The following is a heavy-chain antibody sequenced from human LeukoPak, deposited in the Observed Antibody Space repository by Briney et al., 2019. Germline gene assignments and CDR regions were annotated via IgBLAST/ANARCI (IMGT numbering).Heavy chain of an antibody. V-gene: IGHV3-30*01. CDR3: ASEDVDTGDF. J-gene: IGHJ4*02. CDR1: GFTFTNGG. D-gene: IGHD5-18*01. Sequence: PGRSLRLSCTGSGFTFTNGGIHWVRLAAGKGLEWVSFISHDGTNKYCSDSVDGRFTVSRLNSQNTVYLQMTDLRPDDTATYYCASEDVDTGDFWGQGTLVTVSS. CDR2: ISHDGTNK.